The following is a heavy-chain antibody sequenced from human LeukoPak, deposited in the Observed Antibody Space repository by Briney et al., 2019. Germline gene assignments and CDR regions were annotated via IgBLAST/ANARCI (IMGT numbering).Heavy chain of an antibody. Sequence: GGSLRLSCAASGFIVSSNYINWVRQAPGKGLEWVSVIYYDGSTYYADSVKGRFTISRDNSKNTVYLQMNSLRAEDTAVYYCARGRRYCGGDCYVPYYFDYWGQGTLVTVSS. CDR1: GFIVSSNY. CDR2: IYYDGST. J-gene: IGHJ4*02. V-gene: IGHV3-53*01. CDR3: ARGRRYCGGDCYVPYYFDY. D-gene: IGHD2-21*02.